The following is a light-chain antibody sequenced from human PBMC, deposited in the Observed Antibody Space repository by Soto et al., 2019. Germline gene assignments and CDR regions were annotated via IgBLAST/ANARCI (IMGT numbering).Light chain of an antibody. Sequence: EIVMTQAPATLSVSPGERATLSCRASQSVSNNLAWYQQKPGQAPRLHIYHASTRATGNPARFSGSGSGTEFTLTISSLQSVDFAAYYCHQYNKWPLTFGGGTKVEIK. CDR3: HQYNKWPLT. CDR1: QSVSNN. CDR2: HAS. J-gene: IGKJ4*01. V-gene: IGKV3-15*01.